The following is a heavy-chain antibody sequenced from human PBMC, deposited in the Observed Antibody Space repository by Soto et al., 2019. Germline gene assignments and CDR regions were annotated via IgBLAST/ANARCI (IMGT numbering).Heavy chain of an antibody. CDR3: ARREGGYPFDY. CDR1: GGSSRTYY. Sequence: SETLSLTCTVSGGSSRTYYWSWILQSPGKGLEWIGYIFYSGSTNYNPSLKSRVTISVDTSKNQFSLKLNSVSAADTAVYYCARREGGYPFDYWGQGALVTVS. D-gene: IGHD6-13*01. J-gene: IGHJ4*02. V-gene: IGHV4-59*08. CDR2: IFYSGST.